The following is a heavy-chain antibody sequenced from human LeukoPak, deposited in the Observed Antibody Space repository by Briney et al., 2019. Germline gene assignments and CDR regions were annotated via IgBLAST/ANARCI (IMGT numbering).Heavy chain of an antibody. CDR2: INHSGST. D-gene: IGHD3-10*01. CDR1: GGSFSGYY. J-gene: IGHJ4*02. CDR3: ARPRRNYYGSGSYLF. Sequence: SETLSLTCAVYGGSFSGYYWSWIRQPPGKGLEWIGEINHSGSTNYNPSLKSRVTISVDTSKNQFSLKLSSVTAADTAVYYCARPRRNYYGSGSYLFWGQGTLVTVSS. V-gene: IGHV4-34*01.